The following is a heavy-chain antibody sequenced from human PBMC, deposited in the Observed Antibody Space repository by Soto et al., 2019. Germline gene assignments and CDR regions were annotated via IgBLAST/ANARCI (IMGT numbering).Heavy chain of an antibody. V-gene: IGHV1-69*12. CDR3: ASVQLERLPYYLAY. CDR1: GGTFSSYA. Sequence: QVQLVQSGAEVKKPGSSVKVSCKASGGTFSSYAISWVRQAPGQGLEWMGGIIPNFGTANYAQKFQGRVTITADEYTGTAHMELSSLRSEDPAVYYCASVQLERLPYYLAYWGQGTLVTVSS. CDR2: IIPNFGTA. D-gene: IGHD1-1*01. J-gene: IGHJ4*02.